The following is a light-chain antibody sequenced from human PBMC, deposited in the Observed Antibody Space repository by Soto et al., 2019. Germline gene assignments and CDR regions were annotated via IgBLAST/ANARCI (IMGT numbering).Light chain of an antibody. V-gene: IGLV2-14*01. CDR1: SSDVGGYNY. CDR3: SSYTGSSTYVV. CDR2: DVS. Sequence: QSALTQPASVSGSPGQSTTISCTGTSSDVGGYNYVSWYQQHPGKAPKLMIYDVSNRPSGVSNRFSGSKSANTASLTISGLQAEDEADYYCSSYTGSSTYVVFGGGTKLTVL. J-gene: IGLJ2*01.